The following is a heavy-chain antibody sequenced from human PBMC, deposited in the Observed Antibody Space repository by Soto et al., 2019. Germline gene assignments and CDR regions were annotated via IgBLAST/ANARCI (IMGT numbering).Heavy chain of an antibody. CDR1: GFTFSSYA. CDR2: ISGSGGST. D-gene: IGHD6-19*01. J-gene: IGHJ4*02. V-gene: IGHV3-23*01. Sequence: EVQMLESGGGLVQPGGSLRLSCAASGFTFSSYAMSWVRQAPGKGLEWLSGISGSGGSTYNADSVRGRFTISRDNSKSTLYLQMNSLRAEDTAVYYCAKDLNRYSSVSIDYWGQGTLVTVSS. CDR3: AKDLNRYSSVSIDY.